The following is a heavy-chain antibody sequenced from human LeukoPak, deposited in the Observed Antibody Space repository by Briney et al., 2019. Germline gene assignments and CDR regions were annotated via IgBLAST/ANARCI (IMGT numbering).Heavy chain of an antibody. CDR2: INPNSGVT. Sequence: ASVKVSCKASGYTFIGYYIHWVRQAPGQGLEWMGWINPNSGVTNYGQKFQGRVTMTRDTSISTAYMDLSRLRSDDTAVYFCAITYTSGSGDAFDVWGQGTMVAVSS. CDR3: AITYTSGSGDAFDV. CDR1: GYTFIGYY. J-gene: IGHJ3*01. D-gene: IGHD6-19*01. V-gene: IGHV1-2*02.